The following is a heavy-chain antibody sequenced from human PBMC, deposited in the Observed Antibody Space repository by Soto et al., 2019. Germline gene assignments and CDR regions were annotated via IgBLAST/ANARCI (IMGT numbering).Heavy chain of an antibody. CDR3: ARWGSDSSGHPGPIDY. Sequence: GGSLRLSCAASGFTFSSYGMHWVRQAPGKGLEWVAVIWYDGSNKYYADSVKGRFTISRDNSKNTLYLQMNSLRAEDTAVYYCARWGSDSSGHPGPIDYWGQGTLVTVSS. CDR1: GFTFSSYG. V-gene: IGHV3-33*01. J-gene: IGHJ4*02. CDR2: IWYDGSNK. D-gene: IGHD3-22*01.